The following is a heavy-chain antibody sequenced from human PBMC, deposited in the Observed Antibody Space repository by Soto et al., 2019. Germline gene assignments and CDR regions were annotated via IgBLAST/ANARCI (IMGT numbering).Heavy chain of an antibody. V-gene: IGHV1-2*04. CDR3: ASSSGDLDVYGMDI. J-gene: IGHJ6*02. CDR1: GYTFTGYY. Sequence: ASVKVSCKASGYTFTGYYMHWVRQAPGQGLEWMGWINPNSGGTNYAQKFQGWVTMTRDTSISTAYMELSRLRAEDTAIYYCASSSGDLDVYGMDIWGPGTTVTVSS. D-gene: IGHD3-10*01. CDR2: INPNSGGT.